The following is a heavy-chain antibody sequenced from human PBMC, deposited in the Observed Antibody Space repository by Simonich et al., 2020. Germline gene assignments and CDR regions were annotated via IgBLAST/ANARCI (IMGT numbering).Heavy chain of an antibody. J-gene: IGHJ6*02. D-gene: IGHD4-4*01. Sequence: EYGGGLVQPGGSLRLSCAASGFTFSSYWMHWVRQAPGKGLVWVSRINSDGSSTSYADSVKGRFTISRDNAKNTLYLQMNSLRAEDTAVYYCARERGSNYYYYYGMDVWGQGTTVTVSS. CDR2: INSDGSST. V-gene: IGHV3-74*01. CDR1: GFTFSSYW. CDR3: ARERGSNYYYYYGMDV.